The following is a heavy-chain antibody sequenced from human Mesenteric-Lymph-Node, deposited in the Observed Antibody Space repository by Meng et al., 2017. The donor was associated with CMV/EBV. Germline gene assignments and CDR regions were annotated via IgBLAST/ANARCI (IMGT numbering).Heavy chain of an antibody. CDR3: ATYCSTTSCYRGGEFDY. V-gene: IGHV3-11*01. Sequence: GGSLRLSCAASGFSFSDYYMSWIRQAPGKGLEWISYINIIGSTIYYADSVKGRFTISRDNAKNSLYLQMNSLRAEDTAVYYCATYCSTTSCYRGGEFDYWGQGTLVTVSS. D-gene: IGHD2-2*02. CDR2: INIIGSTI. J-gene: IGHJ4*02. CDR1: GFSFSDYY.